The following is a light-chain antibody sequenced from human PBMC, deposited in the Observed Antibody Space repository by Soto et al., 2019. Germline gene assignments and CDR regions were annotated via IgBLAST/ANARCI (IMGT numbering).Light chain of an antibody. CDR3: QQYNNWPWT. V-gene: IGKV3-15*01. Sequence: EIVMTQPPATLSVSPGERATLSCRASQSVSSNLAWYQQKPGQAPRLLIYGASTRATGIPARFSGSGSGTEFTLTISSLQSEDFAVYYWQQYNNWPWTFGQGTKVEIK. CDR1: QSVSSN. J-gene: IGKJ1*01. CDR2: GAS.